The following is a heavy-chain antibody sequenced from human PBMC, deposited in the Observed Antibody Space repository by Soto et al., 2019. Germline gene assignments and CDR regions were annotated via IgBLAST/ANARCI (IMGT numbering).Heavy chain of an antibody. J-gene: IGHJ3*02. CDR3: ESAPYYGSGRGAFDI. CDR1: GFTFSSYA. V-gene: IGHV3-30-3*01. CDR2: ISYDGSNK. Sequence: QVQLVESGGGVVQPGRSLRLSCAASGFTFSSYAMHWVRQAPGKGLEWVAVISYDGSNKYYADSVKGRFTISRDNSKNTRYLQMNSLRAEDTAVYYCESAPYYGSGRGAFDIWGQGTMVTVSS. D-gene: IGHD3-10*01.